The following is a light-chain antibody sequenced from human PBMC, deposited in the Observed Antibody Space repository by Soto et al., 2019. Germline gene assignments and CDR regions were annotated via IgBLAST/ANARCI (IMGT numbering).Light chain of an antibody. CDR3: CSYARGSTYV. CDR2: EGS. J-gene: IGLJ1*01. CDR1: SSDVGSYNL. V-gene: IGLV2-23*01. Sequence: QSVLTQPASVSGSPGQSITISCTGTSSDVGSYNLVSWYQQHPGKVLQLMIYEGSKRPSGVSNRFSGSKSGNTASLTISGLQAEDEADYYCCSYARGSTYVFGTGTKVTVL.